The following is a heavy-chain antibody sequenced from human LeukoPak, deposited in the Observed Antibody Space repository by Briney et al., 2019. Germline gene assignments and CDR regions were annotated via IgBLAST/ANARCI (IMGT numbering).Heavy chain of an antibody. D-gene: IGHD6-13*01. J-gene: IGHJ4*02. Sequence: PGRSLRLSCAASGFSFSFYGMHCVRQAPGKGLEWVAVISEDGTKKNYAESVKGRFTISRDNSNNTLYLQMNSLRAEDTAVYYWAKDRETTSSGTFGNWGQGTLVTVSS. V-gene: IGHV3-30*18. CDR1: GFSFSFYG. CDR2: ISEDGTKK. CDR3: AKDRETTSSGTFGN.